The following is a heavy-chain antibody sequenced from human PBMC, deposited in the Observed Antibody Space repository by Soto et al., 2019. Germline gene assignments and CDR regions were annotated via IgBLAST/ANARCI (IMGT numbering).Heavy chain of an antibody. V-gene: IGHV3-48*02. CDR2: IRSSGTPK. Sequence: EVQLVESGGSLVQPGGSLRLSCSASGFTFSSYSLNWVRQAPGKGLEWVAHIRSSGTPKHYADSVRGRFTISRDNAESSLFLQMNSLRDEDTAVYYCARGGWDDSGGLDYWGLGTLVTVSP. CDR3: ARGGWDDSGGLDY. CDR1: GFTFSSYS. J-gene: IGHJ4*02. D-gene: IGHD6-19*01.